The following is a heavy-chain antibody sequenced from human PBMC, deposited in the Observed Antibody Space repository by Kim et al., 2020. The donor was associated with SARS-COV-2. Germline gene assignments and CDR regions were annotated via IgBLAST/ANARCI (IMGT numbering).Heavy chain of an antibody. CDR3: AGSYALVAAGTRRDYFGY. J-gene: IGHJ4*02. CDR2: IYYSGST. Sequence: SETLSLTCTVSGGSISSGGYYWSWIRQHPGKGLEWIGYIYYSGSTYYNPSLKSRVTISVDTSKNQFSLKLSSVTAADTAVYYCAGSYALVAAGTRRDYFGYWGQGTLVTVSS. V-gene: IGHV4-31*03. D-gene: IGHD6-13*01. CDR1: GGSISSGGYY.